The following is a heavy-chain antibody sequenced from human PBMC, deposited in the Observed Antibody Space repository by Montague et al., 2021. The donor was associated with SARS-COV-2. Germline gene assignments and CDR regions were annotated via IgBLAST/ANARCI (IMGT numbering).Heavy chain of an antibody. Sequence: TLSLTCTVSGGSISSGSYYWSWIRQPAGKGLEWIGRIYTSGSTNYNPSLKSRVTISIDTSKNQFSLKLSSVTAADTAVYYCARVPPYYYDSSGYYYGGFDIWGQGTMVTVSS. V-gene: IGHV4-61*02. CDR2: IYTSGST. CDR1: GGSISSGSYY. D-gene: IGHD3-22*01. J-gene: IGHJ3*02. CDR3: ARVPPYYYDSSGYYYGGFDI.